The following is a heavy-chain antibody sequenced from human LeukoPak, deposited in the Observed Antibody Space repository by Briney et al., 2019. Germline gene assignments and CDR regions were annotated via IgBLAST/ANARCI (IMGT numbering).Heavy chain of an antibody. J-gene: IGHJ1*01. V-gene: IGHV3-33*01. D-gene: IGHD6-19*01. CDR3: ARTRYSSGGGDFQH. CDR1: GFTFSSYG. Sequence: PGRSLRLSCAASGFTFSSYGMHWVRQAPGKGLEWVAVIWYDGSDKYYADSVKGRFTISRDNSKNTLYLQMNSLRAEDTAVYYCARTRYSSGGGDFQHWGQGTLVTVSS. CDR2: IWYDGSDK.